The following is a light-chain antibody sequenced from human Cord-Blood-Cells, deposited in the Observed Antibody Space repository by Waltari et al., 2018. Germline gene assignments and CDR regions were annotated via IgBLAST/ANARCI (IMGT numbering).Light chain of an antibody. V-gene: IGKV4-1*01. J-gene: IGKJ2*01. CDR2: WAS. CDR1: QSVLYSSNNKNY. Sequence: DIVMTQSPDSLAVSLGERATINCKSSQSVLYSSNNKNYLAWYQQKPGQPPKLLIYWASTRESGVPDGFSGSGSGTDFTLTISSLQAEDVAVYYCQQYYSTPYTFGQGTKLEIK. CDR3: QQYYSTPYT.